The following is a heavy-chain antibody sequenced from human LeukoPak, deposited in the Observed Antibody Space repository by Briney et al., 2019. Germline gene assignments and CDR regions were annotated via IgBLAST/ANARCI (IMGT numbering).Heavy chain of an antibody. Sequence: GGSLRLSCAVSGITLSNYAMSWVRQAPGKGLEWVSAISGSGGSTYYADSVKGRFTISRDNSKNTLYLQMNSLRAEDTAVYYCAKDGDSSGYYFVWGQGTLVTVSS. V-gene: IGHV3-23*01. D-gene: IGHD3-22*01. CDR3: AKDGDSSGYYFV. CDR1: GITLSNYA. CDR2: ISGSGGST. J-gene: IGHJ4*02.